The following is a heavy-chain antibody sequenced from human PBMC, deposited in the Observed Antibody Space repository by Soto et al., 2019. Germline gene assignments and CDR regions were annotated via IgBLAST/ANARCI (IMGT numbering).Heavy chain of an antibody. CDR1: GYTFTSYG. CDR2: ISAYNGDT. D-gene: IGHD2-2*01. Sequence: ASVKVSCKASGYTFTSYGISWVRQAPGQGLEWMGWISAYNGDTNYAQKFQGWVTMTRDTSISTAYMELSRLRSDDTAVFYCARNTHEYCSSTSCTPDLGYWGQGTLVTVSS. V-gene: IGHV1-18*01. J-gene: IGHJ4*02. CDR3: ARNTHEYCSSTSCTPDLGY.